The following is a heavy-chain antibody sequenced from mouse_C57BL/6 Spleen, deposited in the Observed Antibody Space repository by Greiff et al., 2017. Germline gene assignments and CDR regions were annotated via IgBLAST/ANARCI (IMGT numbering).Heavy chain of an antibody. CDR2: ISYDGSN. D-gene: IGHD2-4*01. V-gene: IGHV3-6*01. CDR1: GYSITSGYY. Sequence: EVKLVESGPGLVKPSQSLSLTCSVTGYSITSGYYWNWLRQFPGNKLEWMGYISYDGSNNYNPSLKNRFSITRDTSKNQFFLKLNSVTTEDTATYYCAREGDYDYDGYFDVWGTGTTVTVSS. CDR3: AREGDYDYDGYFDV. J-gene: IGHJ1*03.